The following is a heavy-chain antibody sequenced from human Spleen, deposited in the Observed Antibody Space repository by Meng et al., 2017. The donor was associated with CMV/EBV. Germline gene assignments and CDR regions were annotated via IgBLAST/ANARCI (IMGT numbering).Heavy chain of an antibody. CDR1: GFTFSDEY. CDR2: ITTSTTSRK. D-gene: IGHD6-13*01. J-gene: IGHJ4*02. CDR3: ARISGSSWLSFYFDS. V-gene: IGHV3-11*01. Sequence: GESLKISCAVSGFTFSDEYMTWIRQAPGKGLEWVSYITTSTTSRKYYADSVKGRFTISRDNTKNSLSLEMNSLRVEDTAIYYCARISGSSWLSFYFDSWGQGPRSPSPQ.